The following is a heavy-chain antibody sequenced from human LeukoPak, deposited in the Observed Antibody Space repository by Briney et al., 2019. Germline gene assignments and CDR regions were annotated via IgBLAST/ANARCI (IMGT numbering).Heavy chain of an antibody. J-gene: IGHJ4*02. D-gene: IGHD1-26*01. Sequence: GGSLRLSCAASGFTFSDYYMSWIRQAPGKGLEWVSAISGSGGSTYYADSVKGRFTISRNNSKNTPYLQMNSLRAEDTAVYYCAKAIRWELDFDHWGQGTLVTVSS. V-gene: IGHV3-23*01. CDR2: ISGSGGST. CDR3: AKAIRWELDFDH. CDR1: GFTFSDYY.